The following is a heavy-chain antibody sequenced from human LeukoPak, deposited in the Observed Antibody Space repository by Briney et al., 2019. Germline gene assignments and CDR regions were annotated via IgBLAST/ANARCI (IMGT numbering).Heavy chain of an antibody. CDR3: ARVSSAGTF. D-gene: IGHD6-13*01. CDR1: GFIFSDYT. V-gene: IGHV3-21*01. CDR2: ISNSGAYI. Sequence: GGSLRLSCAASGFIFSDYTMIWVRQAPGKGLEWVSSISNSGAYIYYADSVKGRFTISRDNAKNSLHLQMNSLRAEDTAVYYCARVSSAGTFWGQGTLVTVSS. J-gene: IGHJ4*02.